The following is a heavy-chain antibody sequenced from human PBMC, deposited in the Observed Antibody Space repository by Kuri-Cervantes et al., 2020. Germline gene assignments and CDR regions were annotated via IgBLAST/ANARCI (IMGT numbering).Heavy chain of an antibody. V-gene: IGHV4-39*01. J-gene: IGHJ4*02. D-gene: IGHD3-10*01. CDR3: ARLWLVWTFDY. CDR2: IYYSGST. Sequence: SETLSLTFTVSGGSISSSSYYWGWIRQPPGKGREWIGSIYYSGSTYYNPSLKSRVTISVDTSKNQFSLKLSSVTAADTAVYYCARLWLVWTFDYWGQGTLVTVSS. CDR1: GGSISSSSYY.